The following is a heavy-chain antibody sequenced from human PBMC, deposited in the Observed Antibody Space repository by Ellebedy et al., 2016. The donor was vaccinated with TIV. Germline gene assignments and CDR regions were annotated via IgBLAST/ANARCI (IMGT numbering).Heavy chain of an antibody. CDR1: GGSISSYY. CDR2: IYYSGST. CDR3: ARDPYPTYSSGWYAY. V-gene: IGHV4-39*07. Sequence: SETLSLTCTVSGGSISSYYWGWIRQPPGKGLEWIGSIYYSGSTYYNPSLKSRVTISVDTSKNQFSLKLSSVTAADTAVYYWARDPYPTYSSGWYAYWGQGTLVTVSS. J-gene: IGHJ4*02. D-gene: IGHD6-19*01.